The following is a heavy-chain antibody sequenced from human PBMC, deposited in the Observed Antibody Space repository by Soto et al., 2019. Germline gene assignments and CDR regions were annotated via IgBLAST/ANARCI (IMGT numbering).Heavy chain of an antibody. D-gene: IGHD6-19*01. CDR3: ARQHPLDSSAWYN. Sequence: PGESLKISCKVSGTSFTSFWIGWVRQMPGKGLEWLGSIYPGDSGTRYSPSFQGQVTISADKSISTAYLQWSSLKASDTAIYYCARQHPLDSSAWYNWGQGTLVTVSS. J-gene: IGHJ4*02. CDR1: GTSFTSFW. V-gene: IGHV5-51*01. CDR2: IYPGDSGT.